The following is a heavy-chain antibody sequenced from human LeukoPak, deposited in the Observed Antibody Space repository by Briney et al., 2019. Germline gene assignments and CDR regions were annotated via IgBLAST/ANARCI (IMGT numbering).Heavy chain of an antibody. J-gene: IGHJ4*02. V-gene: IGHV3-23*01. CDR1: GFTFSSYA. CDR2: ISASGGST. D-gene: IGHD3-22*01. CDR3: AKFFDNGGYYYFDY. Sequence: GGSLGLSCAASGFTFSSYAMSWVRQAPGRGLEWVSGISASGGSTYYADSVKGRFTNSRDNSKSTLYLQMNSLRAEDTAVYYCAKFFDNGGYYYFDYWGQGTLVTVSS.